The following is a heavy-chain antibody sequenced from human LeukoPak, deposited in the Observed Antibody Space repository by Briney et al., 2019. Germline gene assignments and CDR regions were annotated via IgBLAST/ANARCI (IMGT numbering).Heavy chain of an antibody. Sequence: ETLSLTCAVYGGSFSGYYWSWIRQPPGKGLEWVSAISGSGGATYYADSVKGRFTISRDNSKNTLYLQMNSLRAEDTALYYCASLDYFDSSDYGDYWGQGTLVTVSS. D-gene: IGHD3-22*01. CDR3: ASLDYFDSSDYGDY. J-gene: IGHJ4*02. V-gene: IGHV3-23*01. CDR1: GGSFSGYY. CDR2: ISGSGGAT.